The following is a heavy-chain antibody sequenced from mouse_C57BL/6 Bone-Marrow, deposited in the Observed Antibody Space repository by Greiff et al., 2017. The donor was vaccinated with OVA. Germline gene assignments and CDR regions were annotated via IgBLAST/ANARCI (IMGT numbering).Heavy chain of an antibody. CDR2: IHPSDSDT. CDR3: ATAQATSAWFAY. V-gene: IGHV1-74*01. J-gene: IGHJ3*01. Sequence: VQLQQPGAELVKPGASVKVSCKASGYTFTSYWMHWVKQRPGQGLEWIGRIHPSDSDTNYNQKFKGKATLTVDKSSSTAYMQLSSLTSEDSAVYYCATAQATSAWFAYWGQGTLVTVSA. D-gene: IGHD3-2*02. CDR1: GYTFTSYW.